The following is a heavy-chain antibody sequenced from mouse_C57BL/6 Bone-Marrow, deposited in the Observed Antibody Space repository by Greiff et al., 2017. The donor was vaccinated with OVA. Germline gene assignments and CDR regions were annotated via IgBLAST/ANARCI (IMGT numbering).Heavy chain of an antibody. CDR3: ARYSNYVLDY. CDR1: GFSFTSYG. J-gene: IGHJ2*01. D-gene: IGHD2-5*01. Sequence: QVQLQQSGPGLVQPSQSLSITCTVSGFSFTSYGVHWVRQSPGKGLEWLGVIWSGGSTDYNVAFISSLSISKDKSKSQVFFKMNSLQADDTAIYYCARYSNYVLDYWGQGTTLTVSS. V-gene: IGHV2-2*01. CDR2: IWSGGST.